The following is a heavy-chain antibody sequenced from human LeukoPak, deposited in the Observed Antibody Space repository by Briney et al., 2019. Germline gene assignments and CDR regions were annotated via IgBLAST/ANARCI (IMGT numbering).Heavy chain of an antibody. Sequence: PGGSLRLTCAASGFPFSTYAMSWVRQAPGKGLEWVSSISSSSSYIYYADSVKGRFTISRDNSKTTLYLQMNSLRAEDTAVYYCAKDRVVVIGEANSPFYSRSYYGMDVWGQGTTVTVSS. J-gene: IGHJ6*02. D-gene: IGHD3-22*01. CDR3: AKDRVVVIGEANSPFYSRSYYGMDV. V-gene: IGHV3-21*01. CDR1: GFPFSTYA. CDR2: ISSSSSYI.